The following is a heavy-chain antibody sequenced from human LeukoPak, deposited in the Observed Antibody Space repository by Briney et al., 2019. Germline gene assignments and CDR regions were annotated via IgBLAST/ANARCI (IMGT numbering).Heavy chain of an antibody. V-gene: IGHV3-30*04. CDR1: GFTFSSYG. Sequence: PGGSLRLSCAASGFTFSSYGMHWVRQAPGKGLEWVAVISYDGSNKYYADSVKGRFTISRDNSKNTLYLQMNSLRAEDTAVYYCARDQAVTTANFDYWGQETLVTVSS. J-gene: IGHJ4*02. CDR2: ISYDGSNK. CDR3: ARDQAVTTANFDY. D-gene: IGHD4-17*01.